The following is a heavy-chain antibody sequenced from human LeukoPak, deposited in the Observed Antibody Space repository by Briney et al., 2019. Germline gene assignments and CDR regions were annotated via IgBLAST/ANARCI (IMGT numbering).Heavy chain of an antibody. V-gene: IGHV4-34*01. CDR3: ARDKTTVTTLRRYDAFDI. D-gene: IGHD4-17*01. J-gene: IGHJ3*02. Sequence: PSETLSLTCAVYGGSFSGYYWSWIRQPPGKGLEWIGEINHSGSTNYNPSLKSRVTISVDTSKNQFSLKLSSVTAADTAVYYCARDKTTVTTLRRYDAFDIWGQGTMVTVSS. CDR2: INHSGST. CDR1: GGSFSGYY.